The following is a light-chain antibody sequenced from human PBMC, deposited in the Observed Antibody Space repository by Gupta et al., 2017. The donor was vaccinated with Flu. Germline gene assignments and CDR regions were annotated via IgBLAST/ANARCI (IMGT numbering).Light chain of an antibody. CDR3: QQSDSTLWT. Sequence: DLSMSHSPSSLSASVGDRVTITCRASQSISSYLNWYQQKPGKAPKLLIYAASSMQSGIPSRFSGSGSGTDFTLTISRLQPEDFAAYYCQQSDSTLWTFGQGTKVEIK. CDR2: AAS. CDR1: QSISSY. V-gene: IGKV1-39*01. J-gene: IGKJ1*01.